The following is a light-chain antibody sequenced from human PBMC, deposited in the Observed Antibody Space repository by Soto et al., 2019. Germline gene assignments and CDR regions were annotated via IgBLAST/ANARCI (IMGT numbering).Light chain of an antibody. V-gene: IGLV1-51*01. Sequence: QSVLTQPPSVSAAPGQKVTISCSGSTSNLGNNYVSWYQQLPGTAPKLLILDNDKRPSGIPDRFSGSKSGTSASLGITGLQTGDEADYYCATWDRXXSAVVFGGGTKLTVL. J-gene: IGLJ2*01. CDR2: DND. CDR3: ATWDRXXSAVV. CDR1: TSNLGNNY.